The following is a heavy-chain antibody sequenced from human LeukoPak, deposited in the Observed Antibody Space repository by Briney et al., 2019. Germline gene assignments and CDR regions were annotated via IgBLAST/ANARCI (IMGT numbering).Heavy chain of an antibody. Sequence: GGSLRLSCAASGFTFRSYWMTWVRQAPGKGLEWVANIKEDGADKYYVDSVRGRFTISRDNAKNSLYLQMNSLRDEDTAVYYCARSSAVAIWGQGTLVIVSS. CDR1: GFTFRSYW. V-gene: IGHV3-7*04. CDR2: IKEDGADK. CDR3: ARSSAVAI. D-gene: IGHD6-19*01. J-gene: IGHJ4*02.